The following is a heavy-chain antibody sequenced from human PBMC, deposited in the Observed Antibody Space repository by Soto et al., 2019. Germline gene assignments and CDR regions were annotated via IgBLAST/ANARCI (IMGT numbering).Heavy chain of an antibody. Sequence: QVRLQESGPGLVKPSETLSLTCTVSGGSISRYYWSWIRQPPGKGLEWIGYLYNTGSTIYNPSLKSRVTISVDTSKNQFSLKLNSLTAADTAVYYCARDLWGYCGTDCYPLDVWGQGTTVPVS. CDR2: LYNTGST. V-gene: IGHV4-59*01. J-gene: IGHJ6*02. CDR3: ARDLWGYCGTDCYPLDV. D-gene: IGHD2-21*02. CDR1: GGSISRYY.